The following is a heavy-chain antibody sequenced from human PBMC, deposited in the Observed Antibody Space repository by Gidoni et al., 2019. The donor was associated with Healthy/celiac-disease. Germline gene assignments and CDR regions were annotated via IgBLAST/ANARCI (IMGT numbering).Heavy chain of an antibody. CDR1: GFTFSRYS. CDR2: ISSSSSYI. Sequence: EVQLVESGGGLVKPGGSLRLSCAASGFTFSRYSMNWVRQAPGKGLEWVSSISSSSSYIYYADSVKGRFTISRDNAKNSLYLQMNSLRAEDTAVYYCASPVFGVVVQSYYYGMDVWGQGTTVTVSS. CDR3: ASPVFGVVVQSYYYGMDV. J-gene: IGHJ6*02. D-gene: IGHD3-3*01. V-gene: IGHV3-21*01.